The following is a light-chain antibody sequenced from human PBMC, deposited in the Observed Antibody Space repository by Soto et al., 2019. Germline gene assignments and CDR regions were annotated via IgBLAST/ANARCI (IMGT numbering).Light chain of an antibody. CDR1: NIGGSS. J-gene: IGLJ1*01. CDR3: QVWDSSSDHYV. CDR2: DDS. V-gene: IGLV3-21*02. Sequence: SYELTQPPSVLVAPGQTARITCGGTNIGGSSVHWYQQKPGQAPVLVVYDDSDRPSGIPARFSGSHSGNTATLTISGVEAGDEADYYCQVWDSSSDHYVFGTGTKLTVL.